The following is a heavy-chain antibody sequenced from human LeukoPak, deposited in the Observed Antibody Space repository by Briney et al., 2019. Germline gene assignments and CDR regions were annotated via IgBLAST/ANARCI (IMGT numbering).Heavy chain of an antibody. CDR1: GGTFSCYA. V-gene: IGHV1-69*06. D-gene: IGHD3-10*02. J-gene: IGHJ5*02. CDR2: IIPIFGTA. Sequence: GASVKVSCKASGGTFSCYAISWVQQAPGQELEWMGGIIPIFGTANYAQKFRGRVTITADKSTSTAYMELSSLRSEDTAVYYCARVARNYYVQYNWFDPWGQGTLVTVSS. CDR3: ARVARNYYVQYNWFDP.